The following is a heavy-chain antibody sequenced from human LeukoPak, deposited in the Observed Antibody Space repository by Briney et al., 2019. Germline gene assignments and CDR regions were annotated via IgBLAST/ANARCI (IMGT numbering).Heavy chain of an antibody. CDR2: INPNSGGT. V-gene: IGHV1-2*02. CDR3: ARSPKGEYYYYMDV. D-gene: IGHD3-16*01. CDR1: GHTRTEIS. J-gene: IGHJ6*03. Sequence: ASVKVSCKASGHTRTEISMHWVRQAPGQGLEWLGWINPNSGGTNYAQKFQGRVTMTTDTSTSTAYMELRSLRSDDTAVYYCARSPKGEYYYYMDVWGKGTTVTVSS.